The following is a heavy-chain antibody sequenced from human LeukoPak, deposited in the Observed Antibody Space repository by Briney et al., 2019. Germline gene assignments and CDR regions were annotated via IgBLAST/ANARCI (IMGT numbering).Heavy chain of an antibody. CDR1: GFTFSSYW. J-gene: IGHJ4*02. Sequence: GGSLRLSCAASGFTFSSYWMHWVRQAPGKGLVWVSRINSDGSSTSYADSVKGRFTISRDNAKNTLYLQMNSLRAEDTAVYYCAREGSSTAMDADYWGQGTLVTVSS. CDR2: INSDGSST. CDR3: AREGSSTAMDADY. V-gene: IGHV3-74*01. D-gene: IGHD5-18*01.